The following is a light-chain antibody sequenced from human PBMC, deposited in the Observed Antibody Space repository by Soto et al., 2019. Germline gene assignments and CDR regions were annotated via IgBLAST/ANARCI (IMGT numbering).Light chain of an antibody. CDR1: QDIGSH. J-gene: IGKJ5*01. V-gene: IGKV1D-16*01. CDR2: FAS. Sequence: DIQMTQSPSSLSASVGDRVTSTCRASQDIGSHLAWYQQKPEKAPKSLIYFASTLQSGVPSRFSASGSGTDFTLTISSLQPEDFATYYCQQFRSFPITFGQGTRREI. CDR3: QQFRSFPIT.